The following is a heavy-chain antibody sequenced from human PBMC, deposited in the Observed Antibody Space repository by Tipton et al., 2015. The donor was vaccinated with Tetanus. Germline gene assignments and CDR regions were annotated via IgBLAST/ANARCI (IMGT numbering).Heavy chain of an antibody. D-gene: IGHD4-17*01. J-gene: IGHJ4*02. CDR2: INQSGST. CDR3: ARGKHTVTFDY. V-gene: IGHV4-34*01. CDR1: GGSFSGYY. Sequence: TLSLTCAVYGGSFSGYYWSWVRQSPGKGLAWIGEINQSGSTNYNPSLKSRVTISVDTAKNQFSLKLSSVTAADTAVYYCARGKHTVTFDYWGQGTLVTVSS.